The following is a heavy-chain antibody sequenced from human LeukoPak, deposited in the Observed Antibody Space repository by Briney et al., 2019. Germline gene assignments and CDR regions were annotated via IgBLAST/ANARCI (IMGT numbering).Heavy chain of an antibody. D-gene: IGHD6-6*01. CDR3: ARERYSSSPNWFDP. V-gene: IGHV1-2*02. CDR1: GYTFTGYY. Sequence: ASVKVSCKASGYTFTGYYMHWVRQAPGEGLGWMGWINPNSGGTNYAQKFQGRVTMTRDTSISTAYMELSRLRSDDTAVYYCARERYSSSPNWFDPWGQGTLVTVSS. CDR2: INPNSGGT. J-gene: IGHJ5*02.